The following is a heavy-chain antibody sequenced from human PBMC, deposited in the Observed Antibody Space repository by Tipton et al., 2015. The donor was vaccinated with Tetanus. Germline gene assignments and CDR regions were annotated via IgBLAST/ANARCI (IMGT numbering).Heavy chain of an antibody. D-gene: IGHD5-12*01. CDR1: GGSVRSGSYY. CDR3: ARAGVGGYTGYYFDF. Sequence: TLSLTCTVSGGSVRSGSYYWNWIRQSPGKGLEWLGYISYSGSTNSNYSLKSRITISQDTSKNQFSLKLTSVTAADTAVYYCARAGVGGYTGYYFDFWGQGTVVTVSS. CDR2: ISYSGST. J-gene: IGHJ4*02. V-gene: IGHV4-61*01.